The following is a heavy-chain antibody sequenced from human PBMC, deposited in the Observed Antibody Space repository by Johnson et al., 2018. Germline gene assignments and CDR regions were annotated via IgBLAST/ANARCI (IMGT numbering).Heavy chain of an antibody. J-gene: IGHJ6*02. D-gene: IGHD5-18*01. CDR3: ASSKRGYSYGVDYYYGMDV. CDR1: GFTFSDYY. V-gene: IGHV3-11*04. CDR2: ISSSGSTI. Sequence: QVQLVQSGGGLVKPGGSLRLSCAASGFTFSDYYMSWIRQAPGKGLEWVSYISSSGSTIYYADSVKGRFTISRHNAKNSLYLQMNSLRAEDTAVYYCASSKRGYSYGVDYYYGMDVWGQGTTVTVSS.